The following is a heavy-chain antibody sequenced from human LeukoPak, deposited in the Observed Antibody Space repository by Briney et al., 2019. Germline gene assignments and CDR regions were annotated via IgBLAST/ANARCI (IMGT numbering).Heavy chain of an antibody. CDR1: GVTFSSYA. J-gene: IGHJ5*02. D-gene: IGHD3-22*01. CDR2: ISGSGGST. V-gene: IGHV3-23*01. CDR3: AKGSYYYDIPNWFDP. Sequence: GGSLRLSCAASGVTFSSYAMSWVRQAPGKGLEGVSAISGSGGSTYYADSVKGRFTISRDNSKNTLYLQMNRLRADDTAVYYCAKGSYYYDIPNWFDPWGQGTLVTVSS.